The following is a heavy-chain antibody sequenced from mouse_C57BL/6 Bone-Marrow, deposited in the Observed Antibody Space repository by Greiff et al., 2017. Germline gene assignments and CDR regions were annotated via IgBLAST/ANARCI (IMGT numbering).Heavy chain of an antibody. Sequence: VKLVESGPGLVQPSQSLSITCTVSGFSLTSYGVHWVRQSPGKGLEWLGVIWSGGSTDYNAAFISRLSISKDNSKSQVFFKMNSLQADDTAIYYCAIHYDGYYGFAYWGQGTLVTVSA. D-gene: IGHD2-3*01. CDR1: GFSLTSYG. J-gene: IGHJ3*01. CDR3: AIHYDGYYGFAY. V-gene: IGHV2-2*01. CDR2: IWSGGST.